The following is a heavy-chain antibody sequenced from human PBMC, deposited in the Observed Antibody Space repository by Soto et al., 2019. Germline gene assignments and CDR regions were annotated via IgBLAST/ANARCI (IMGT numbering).Heavy chain of an antibody. CDR1: GYTFTSYG. J-gene: IGHJ6*02. CDR3: ARTECSSTSCYNYYYYGMDV. CDR2: ISAYDGNT. D-gene: IGHD2-2*01. Sequence: ASVKVSCKASGYTFTSYGISWVRQAPVQGLEWMGGISAYDGNTNYAQKLQGRVTMTTDTSTSTAYMELRTWRSDDSALLYCARTECSSTSCYNYYYYGMDVWGQGTTVTVSS. V-gene: IGHV1-18*04.